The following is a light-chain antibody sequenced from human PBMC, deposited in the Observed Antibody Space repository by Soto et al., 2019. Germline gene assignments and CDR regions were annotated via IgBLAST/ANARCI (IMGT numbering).Light chain of an antibody. Sequence: QSVLTQPPSVSAAPGQKVTISCSGSSSNIGNNYVSWYQQLPGTAPKLLIYENNKRPSGIPDRFPGSRSGSSATLGITGLQTGDEADYYCGAWDSSLSNFVFGAGTKLTVL. CDR1: SSNIGNNY. CDR2: ENN. CDR3: GAWDSSLSNFV. V-gene: IGLV1-51*02. J-gene: IGLJ1*01.